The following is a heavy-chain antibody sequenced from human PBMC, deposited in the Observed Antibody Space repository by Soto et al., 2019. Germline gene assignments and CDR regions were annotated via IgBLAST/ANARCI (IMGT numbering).Heavy chain of an antibody. Sequence: ASVKVSCKASGYTFTSYDINWVRQATGQGLEWMGWMNPNSGNTGYAQKFQGRVTMTRNTSISTAYMELSSLRSEDMAVYYCAKAERDCSGGSCSYYMDAWGKGTTVTVSS. CDR1: GYTFTSYD. J-gene: IGHJ6*03. V-gene: IGHV1-8*01. D-gene: IGHD2-15*01. CDR3: AKAERDCSGGSCSYYMDA. CDR2: MNPNSGNT.